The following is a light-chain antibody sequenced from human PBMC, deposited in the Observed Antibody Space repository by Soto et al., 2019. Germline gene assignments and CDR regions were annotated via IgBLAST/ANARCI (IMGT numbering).Light chain of an antibody. CDR1: ALTNQF. CDR2: KDS. CDR3: QSSDRSGTFVV. Sequence: SSELTQPPSMSVSPGQTAGITCSGSALTNQFAYWYQQKSGQAPVLVIKKDSERPSGIPERFSGSSSGTTVTLTISGVQAEDEADYYCQSSDRSGTFVVFGGGTKLTVL. V-gene: IGLV3-25*02. J-gene: IGLJ2*01.